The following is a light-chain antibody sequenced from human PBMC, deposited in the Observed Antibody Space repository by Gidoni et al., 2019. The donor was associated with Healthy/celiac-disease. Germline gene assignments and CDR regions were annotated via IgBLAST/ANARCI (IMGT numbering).Light chain of an antibody. J-gene: IGKJ5*01. V-gene: IGKV2-28*01. CDR2: LGS. CDR3: MQALQTPT. Sequence: IVMTQSPLPLPVTPGAPASITCRSSQSFLHSNGYNYLDSYLQKPGQSLQLLLYLGSNRTSGVPNRFSSSAAGTDITLKISREEAEDVGVYYCMQALQTPTFGQGTQLEIK. CDR1: QSFLHSNGYNY.